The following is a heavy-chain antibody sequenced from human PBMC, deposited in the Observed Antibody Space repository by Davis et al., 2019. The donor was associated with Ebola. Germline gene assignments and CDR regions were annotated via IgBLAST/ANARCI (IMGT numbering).Heavy chain of an antibody. V-gene: IGHV1-46*01. CDR1: GYTFTSYG. CDR3: AREGYSSSWYRYYGMDV. D-gene: IGHD6-13*01. J-gene: IGHJ6*02. Sequence: ASVKVSCKASGYTFTSYGISWVRQAPGQGLEWMGIINPSGGSTSYAQKFQGRVTMTRDTSISTAYMELSRLRSDDTAVYYCAREGYSSSWYRYYGMDVWGQGTTVTVSS. CDR2: INPSGGST.